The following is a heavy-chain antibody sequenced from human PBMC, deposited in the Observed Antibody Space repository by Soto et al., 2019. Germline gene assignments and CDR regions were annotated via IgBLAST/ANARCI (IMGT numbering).Heavy chain of an antibody. CDR1: GFTFSSYA. J-gene: IGHJ6*03. Sequence: EVQLLESGGGLVQPGGSLRLSCAASGFTFSSYAMSWVRQAPGKGLEWVSAISGSGGSTYYADSVKGRFTISRDNSKNTEYVQMASLRVEDTAVYYGAQHYDFWRPFHMDLWGKGTPVTVSS. V-gene: IGHV3-23*01. CDR3: AQHYDFWRPFHMDL. CDR2: ISGSGGST. D-gene: IGHD3-3*01.